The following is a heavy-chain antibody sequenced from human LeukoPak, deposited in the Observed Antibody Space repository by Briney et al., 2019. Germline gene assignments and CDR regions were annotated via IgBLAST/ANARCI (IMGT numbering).Heavy chain of an antibody. D-gene: IGHD1-26*01. Sequence: GGSLRLSCAASGFTFSSYAMSWVRQAPGKGLEWVSAISGSGGSTYYADSVKGRFTISRDNSKNSLYLQMNSLRAEDTAVYYCAREYGGSYYVLGYWGQGTLVTVSS. CDR1: GFTFSSYA. V-gene: IGHV3-23*01. CDR3: AREYGGSYYVLGY. J-gene: IGHJ4*02. CDR2: ISGSGGST.